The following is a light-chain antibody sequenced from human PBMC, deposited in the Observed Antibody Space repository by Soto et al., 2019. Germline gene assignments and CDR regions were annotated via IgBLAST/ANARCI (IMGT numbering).Light chain of an antibody. CDR1: QSVSSSY. CDR3: QQYGNFPWT. V-gene: IGKV3-20*01. CDR2: DAS. J-gene: IGKJ1*01. Sequence: EIVLTQSPGTLSLSPGERATLSCRASQSVSSSYLAWYQQKPGQAPRLLIYDASSRATGIPDRFSGSGSGTDFTLTISRLEPEDFAVYYCQQYGNFPWTFGQGTKVDIK.